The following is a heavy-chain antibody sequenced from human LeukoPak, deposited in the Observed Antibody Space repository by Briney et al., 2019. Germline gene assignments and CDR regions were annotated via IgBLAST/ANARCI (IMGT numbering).Heavy chain of an antibody. D-gene: IGHD5-18*01. CDR2: IIPIFGTA. CDR1: GGTFSSYA. J-gene: IGHJ5*02. Sequence: SVKVSCKASGGTFSSYAISWVRQAPGQGLEWMGGIIPIFGTANYAQKFQGRVTITADESTSTAYMELSSLRSEDTAVYYCARGGGNTWIQNTNWFDPWGQGTLVTVSS. CDR3: ARGGGNTWIQNTNWFDP. V-gene: IGHV1-69*13.